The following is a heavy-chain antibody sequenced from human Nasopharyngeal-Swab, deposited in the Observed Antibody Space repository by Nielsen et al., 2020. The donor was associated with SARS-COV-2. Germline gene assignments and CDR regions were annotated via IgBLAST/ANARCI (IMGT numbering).Heavy chain of an antibody. J-gene: IGHJ5*02. D-gene: IGHD2-15*01. V-gene: IGHV3-11*06. CDR1: GFTFSDHY. CDR2: ISTSGSYT. Sequence: GGSLRLSCGASGFTFSDHYMSWIRQAPGQGLQWVSYISTSGSYTNHADSVKGRFTLSRDKAKNSLYRQMNSLIVEDTAVYYCARVVGVTRCDPWGQGTLVTVSP. CDR3: ARVVGVTRCDP.